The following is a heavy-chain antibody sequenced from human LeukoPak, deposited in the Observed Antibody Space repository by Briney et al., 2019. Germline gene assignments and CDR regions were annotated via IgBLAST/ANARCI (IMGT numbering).Heavy chain of an antibody. CDR3: ARDFCGELRDFDWVTRVDFDY. CDR1: GSPFTSYG. Sequence: GESLEISCQGSGSPFTSYGIGWARQLPGKGREWMGIIYPGDSDTRYSPSFQGQVTISADKSISTAYLQWSSLKASDTAMYYGARDFCGELRDFDWVTRVDFDYWGQGTLVTVSS. CDR2: IYPGDSDT. J-gene: IGHJ4*02. D-gene: IGHD3-9*01. V-gene: IGHV5-51*01.